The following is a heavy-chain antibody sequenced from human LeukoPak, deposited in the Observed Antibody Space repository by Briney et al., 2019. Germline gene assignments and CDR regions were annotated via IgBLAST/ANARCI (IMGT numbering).Heavy chain of an antibody. D-gene: IGHD6-19*01. Sequence: GGSLRLSCAASGFTFSSYWMSWVREAPGKGLEWVANIKQDGSEKYYVDSVKGRFTISRDNAKNSLYLQMNSVRAEDTAAYYCARDGRLAVAGTDAFDIWGQGTMVTVPS. J-gene: IGHJ3*02. CDR2: IKQDGSEK. CDR1: GFTFSSYW. CDR3: ARDGRLAVAGTDAFDI. V-gene: IGHV3-7*01.